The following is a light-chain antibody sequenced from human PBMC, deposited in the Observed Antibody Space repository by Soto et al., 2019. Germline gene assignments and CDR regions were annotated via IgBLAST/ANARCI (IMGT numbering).Light chain of an antibody. CDR3: ATWDASLNGLV. J-gene: IGLJ3*02. V-gene: IGLV1-44*01. CDR1: SSNIGSNF. CDR2: NNN. Sequence: QSVLTQPPSASGTPGQRVTIPCSGSSSNIGSNFVNWYQQLPGTAPKLLMYNNNQRPSGVPDRFSGSKSGTSASLAISGLQSEDEADYHCATWDASLNGLVFGGGTKLTVL.